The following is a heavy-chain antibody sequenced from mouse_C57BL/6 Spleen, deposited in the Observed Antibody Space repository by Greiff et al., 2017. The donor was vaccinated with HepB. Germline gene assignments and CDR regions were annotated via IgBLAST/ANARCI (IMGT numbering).Heavy chain of an antibody. D-gene: IGHD4-1*01. Sequence: EVKVVESEGGLVQPGSSMKLSCTASGFTFSDYYMAWVRQVPEKGLEWVANINYDGSSTYYLDSLKSRFIISRDNAKNILYLQMSSLKSEDTATYYCARDQTGREENAMDYWGQGTSVTVSS. CDR3: ARDQTGREENAMDY. J-gene: IGHJ4*01. CDR1: GFTFSDYY. CDR2: INYDGSST. V-gene: IGHV5-16*01.